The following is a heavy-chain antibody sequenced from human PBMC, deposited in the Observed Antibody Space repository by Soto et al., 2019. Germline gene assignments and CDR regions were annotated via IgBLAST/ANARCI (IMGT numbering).Heavy chain of an antibody. V-gene: IGHV1-18*01. D-gene: IGHD6-6*01. CDR3: ARKSSSSFWFDP. Sequence: ASVKVSCKASGYTFFSYGISLVRQAPGQGLEWIGWISTYNGNTNYAQRLQDRVTMTTDTSTMTAYMELRSLRSDDTAVFYCARKSSSSFWFDPWGQGTLVTVSS. J-gene: IGHJ5*02. CDR1: GYTFFSYG. CDR2: ISTYNGNT.